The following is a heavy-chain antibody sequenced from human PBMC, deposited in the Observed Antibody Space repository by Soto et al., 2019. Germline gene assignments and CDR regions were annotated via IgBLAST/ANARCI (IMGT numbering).Heavy chain of an antibody. D-gene: IGHD2-2*02. J-gene: IGHJ5*02. Sequence: ASVKVSCKASGYTFTGYYMHWVRQAPGQGLEWMGWINPNSGSTNYAQKLQGRVTMTRDTSISTAYMELSRLRSDGTAVYYCARDGEPAAINWFDPWGQGTLVTVSS. CDR3: ARDGEPAAINWFDP. CDR2: INPNSGST. V-gene: IGHV1-2*02. CDR1: GYTFTGYY.